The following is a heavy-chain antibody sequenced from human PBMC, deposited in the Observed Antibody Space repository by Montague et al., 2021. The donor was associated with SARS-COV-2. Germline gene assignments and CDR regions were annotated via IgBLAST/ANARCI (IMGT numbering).Heavy chain of an antibody. CDR1: GGSISSTIYY. CDR3: ARHITGSGNAFDI. V-gene: IGHV4-39*01. D-gene: IGHD3-10*01. Sequence: SETLSLTCTVSGGSISSTIYYWGWHRQPPGQGLEWIGSISYSGSTYYKSSLKSRVTISVDTSKNQFSLRLISVTAADTAVYYCARHITGSGNAFDIWGQGTMVTVSS. J-gene: IGHJ3*02. CDR2: ISYSGST.